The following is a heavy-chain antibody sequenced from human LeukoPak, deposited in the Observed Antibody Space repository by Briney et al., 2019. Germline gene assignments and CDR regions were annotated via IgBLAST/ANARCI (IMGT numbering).Heavy chain of an antibody. CDR1: GFTFSSCG. Sequence: GGSLRLSCAASGFTFSSCGMSWVRQAPGKGLEWVSAISGSGGSTYYADSVKGRFTISRDNSKNTLYLQMNSLRAEDTAVYYCARDPDDGSGYPHPYFDYWGQGTLVTVSS. CDR2: ISGSGGST. CDR3: ARDPDDGSGYPHPYFDY. J-gene: IGHJ4*02. V-gene: IGHV3-23*01. D-gene: IGHD3-22*01.